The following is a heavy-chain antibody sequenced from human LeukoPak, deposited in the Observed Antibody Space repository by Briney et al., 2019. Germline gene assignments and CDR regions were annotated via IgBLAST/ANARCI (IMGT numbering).Heavy chain of an antibody. J-gene: IGHJ6*03. CDR1: GFIFSDYY. V-gene: IGHV3-11*04. D-gene: IGHD3-16*01. CDR3: ARAGELRYMDV. CDR2: IKGTGLTT. Sequence: GSLRLSCAASGFIFSDYYMAWIRQAPGKGLEWISTIKGTGLTTYYADSVKGRVTISRDNDKNSQMSSLGADDTAIYYCARAGELRYMDVWGKGTAVTVSS.